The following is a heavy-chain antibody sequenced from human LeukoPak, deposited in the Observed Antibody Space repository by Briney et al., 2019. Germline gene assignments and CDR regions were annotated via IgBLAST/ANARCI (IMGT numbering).Heavy chain of an antibody. D-gene: IGHD2/OR15-2a*01. V-gene: IGHV4-59*08. Sequence: SETLSLTCTVSGGSISSYYWSWLRQPPGKGLEWIAYISDIGSINYNPSLKSRVTISLDTSKNQSSLKPSSVTAADTAVYYCAGHHPRNTVDFWGQGTLVTVSS. CDR2: ISDIGSI. CDR3: AGHHPRNTVDF. CDR1: GGSISSYY. J-gene: IGHJ4*02.